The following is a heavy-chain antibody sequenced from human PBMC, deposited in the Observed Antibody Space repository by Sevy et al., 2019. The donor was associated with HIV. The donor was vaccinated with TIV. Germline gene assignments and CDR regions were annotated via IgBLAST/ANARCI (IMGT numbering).Heavy chain of an antibody. D-gene: IGHD2-21*02. CDR2: LSTSGTS. Sequence: SETLSLTCSVSGGSINSGFYSWTWIRLPAGKGLEWIGHLSTSGTSNYNSSLKSRVTISVDTSKNQFSLKLTSVTAADTAVYYCARDRRNDFNGPAHYLDVWGKGTTVTVSS. J-gene: IGHJ6*03. V-gene: IGHV4-61*09. CDR1: GGSINSGFYS. CDR3: ARDRRNDFNGPAHYLDV.